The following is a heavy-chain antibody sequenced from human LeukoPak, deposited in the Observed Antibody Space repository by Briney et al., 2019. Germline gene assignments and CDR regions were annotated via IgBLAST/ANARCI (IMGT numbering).Heavy chain of an antibody. CDR2: MNPNSGNT. D-gene: IGHD3-3*01. CDR3: ARGTAYDFWSGYILYYYGMDV. Sequence: ASVKVSCKASGYTFTSYDINWVRQATGQGLEWMGWMNPNSGNTGYAQKFQGRVTMTRNTSISTAYMELSSLRSEDTAVYYCARGTAYDFWSGYILYYYGMDVWGQGTTVIVSS. CDR1: GYTFTSYD. J-gene: IGHJ6*02. V-gene: IGHV1-8*01.